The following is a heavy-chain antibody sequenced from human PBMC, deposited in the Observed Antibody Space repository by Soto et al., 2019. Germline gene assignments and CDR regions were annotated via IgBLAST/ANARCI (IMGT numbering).Heavy chain of an antibody. D-gene: IGHD4-4*01. CDR1: GGSISSSSYY. CDR3: ARLTTTKGGYYYYGMDV. J-gene: IGHJ6*02. CDR2: IYYSGST. V-gene: IGHV4-39*01. Sequence: SETLSLTCTVSGGSISSSSYYWGWIRQPPGKGLEWIGSIYYSGSTYYNPSLKSRVTISVDTSKYQFSLKLSSVTAADTAVYYCARLTTTKGGYYYYGMDVWGQGTTVTVSS.